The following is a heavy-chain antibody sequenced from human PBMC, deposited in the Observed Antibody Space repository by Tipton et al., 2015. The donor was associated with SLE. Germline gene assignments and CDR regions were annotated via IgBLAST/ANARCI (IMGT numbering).Heavy chain of an antibody. CDR1: GYNFIDYW. D-gene: IGHD4-11*01. J-gene: IGHJ5*02. V-gene: IGHV5-51*03. CDR3: ARVRRGNYFDP. CDR2: IYPGDSDT. Sequence: QSGPEVKKPGESLKISCKASGYNFIDYWIGWVRQVPGKGLECLGIIYPGDSDTRYSPSFQGQVTVSVDKSISTAYLQWSSLKASDTAMYYCARVRRGNYFDPWGQGTLVIVSS.